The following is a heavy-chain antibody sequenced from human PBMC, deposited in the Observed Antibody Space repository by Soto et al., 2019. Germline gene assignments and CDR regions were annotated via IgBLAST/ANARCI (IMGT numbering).Heavy chain of an antibody. CDR2: ISYDGSNK. D-gene: IGHD3-10*01. CDR3: ARDPPLHYGSENRNFYYYYYGMDV. V-gene: IGHV3-30-3*01. J-gene: IGHJ6*02. Sequence: GGALRLSCAASAFTFSSYAMHWVRQAPGKGLEWVAVISYDGSNKYYADSVKGRFTISRDNSKNTLYLQMNSLRAEDTAVYYCARDPPLHYGSENRNFYYYYYGMDVWGQGTTVTSP. CDR1: AFTFSSYA.